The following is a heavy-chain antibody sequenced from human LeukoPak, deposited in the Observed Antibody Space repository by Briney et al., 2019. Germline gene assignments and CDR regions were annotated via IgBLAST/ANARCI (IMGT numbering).Heavy chain of an antibody. CDR2: IYYSGST. V-gene: IGHV4-30-4*01. CDR1: GGSLSSGDYY. CDR3: ASSFHGSGSYYYYYGMDV. D-gene: IGHD3-10*01. J-gene: IGHJ6*02. Sequence: PSEPLSLTCTVSGGSLSSGDYYWSWIRQPPGKGLEWIGYIYYSGSTYYNPSLKSRVTISVDTSKNQFSLKLSSVTAADTAVYYCASSFHGSGSYYYYYGMDVWGQGTTVTVSS.